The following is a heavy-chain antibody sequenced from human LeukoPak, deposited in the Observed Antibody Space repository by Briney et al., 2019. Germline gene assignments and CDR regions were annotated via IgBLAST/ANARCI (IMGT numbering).Heavy chain of an antibody. Sequence: ASVKVSCKASGYTFTNSDINWVRQATGQGLEWMGWISAYNGNTNYAQKLQGRVTMTTDTSTSTAYMELRSLRSDDTAVYYCARAMVRGGRSEDYWGQGTLVTVSS. CDR3: ARAMVRGGRSEDY. J-gene: IGHJ4*02. CDR1: GYTFTNSD. D-gene: IGHD3-10*01. V-gene: IGHV1-18*01. CDR2: ISAYNGNT.